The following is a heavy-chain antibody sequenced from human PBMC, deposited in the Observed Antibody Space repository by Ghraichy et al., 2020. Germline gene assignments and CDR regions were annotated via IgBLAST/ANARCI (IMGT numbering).Heavy chain of an antibody. D-gene: IGHD5-18*01. CDR2: ISSSSDYI. V-gene: IGHV3-21*01. Sequence: GGSLRLSCVGSGFTFSTYTMNWVRQAPGKGLEWISSISSSSDYIYHADSVKGRFTISRDNAKNSLYLQMNSLRAEDTAVYYCARKLRGYNYGFDYWGQGTLVTVSS. J-gene: IGHJ4*02. CDR1: GFTFSTYT. CDR3: ARKLRGYNYGFDY.